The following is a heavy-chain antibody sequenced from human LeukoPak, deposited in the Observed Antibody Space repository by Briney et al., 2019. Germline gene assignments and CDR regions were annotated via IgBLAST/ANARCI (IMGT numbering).Heavy chain of an antibody. CDR1: GYTFTSYG. CDR3: ARERMWELLNYFDY. Sequence: ASVKVSCQASGYTFTSYGISWGRQAPWQRLEWMGWISAYNGNTNYAQKLQGRVTMTTDTSTSTAYMELRSLRSDDTAVYYCARERMWELLNYFDYWGQGTLVTVSS. J-gene: IGHJ4*02. D-gene: IGHD1-26*01. CDR2: ISAYNGNT. V-gene: IGHV1-18*01.